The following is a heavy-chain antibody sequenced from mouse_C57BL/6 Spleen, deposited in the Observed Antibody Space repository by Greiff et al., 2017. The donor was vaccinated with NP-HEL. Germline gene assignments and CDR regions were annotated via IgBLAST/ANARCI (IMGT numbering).Heavy chain of an antibody. CDR3: ARHYDYDLYYAMDS. CDR2: IWSDGST. D-gene: IGHD2-4*01. J-gene: IGHJ4*01. Sequence: QVQLKESGPGLVAPSQSLSITCTVPGVSLTSYGVHWVRQPPGKGLEWLVVIWSDGSTTYNSALKSRLSISKDNSKSQVCLKMNSLQTDDTAMYYCARHYDYDLYYAMDSWGQGTSVTVSS. V-gene: IGHV2-6-1*01. CDR1: GVSLTSYG.